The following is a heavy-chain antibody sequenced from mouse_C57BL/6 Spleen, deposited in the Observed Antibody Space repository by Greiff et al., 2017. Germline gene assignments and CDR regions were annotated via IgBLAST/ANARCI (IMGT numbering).Heavy chain of an antibody. V-gene: IGHV14-4*01. J-gene: IGHJ1*03. CDR3: TTSGSSDWYFDV. Sequence: VQLQQSGAELVRPGASVKLSCTASGFNIKDDYMHWVKQRPEQGLEWIGWIDPENGDTEYASKFQGKATITADTSSNTAYPQLSSLTSEDTAVYYCTTSGSSDWYFDVWGTGTTVTVSS. CDR2: IDPENGDT. D-gene: IGHD1-1*01. CDR1: GFNIKDDY.